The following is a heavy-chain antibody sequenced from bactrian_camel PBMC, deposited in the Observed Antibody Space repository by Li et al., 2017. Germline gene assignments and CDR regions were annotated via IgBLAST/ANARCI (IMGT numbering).Heavy chain of an antibody. J-gene: IGHJ4*01. CDR3: AAGRLRNGYCYSLLNRLAYNN. CDR1: TVDRAC. CDR2: IDGDGRT. D-gene: IGHD2*01. V-gene: IGHV3S26*01. Sequence: HVQLVESGGGSVQAGGSLRLSCQYTVDRACMAWFRQAPGKEREGVAAIDGDGRTSYADSVKGRFTISRDNAKKTLNLQMNRLIPEDTAMYYCAAGRLRNGYCYSLLNRLAYNNWGQGTQVTVS.